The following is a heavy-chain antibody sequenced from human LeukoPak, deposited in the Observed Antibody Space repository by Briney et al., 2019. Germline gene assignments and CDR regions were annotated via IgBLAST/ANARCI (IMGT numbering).Heavy chain of an antibody. CDR1: GFTFSSYS. CDR3: AKMKYQWLVRIYFDY. Sequence: GGSLRLSCAASGFTFSSYSMNWVRQAPGKGLEWVSSISSSSSYIYYADSVKGRFTISRDNSKNTLYLQMNSLRAEDSAVYYCAKMKYQWLVRIYFDYWGQGTLVTVSS. V-gene: IGHV3-21*04. CDR2: ISSSSSYI. D-gene: IGHD6-19*01. J-gene: IGHJ4*02.